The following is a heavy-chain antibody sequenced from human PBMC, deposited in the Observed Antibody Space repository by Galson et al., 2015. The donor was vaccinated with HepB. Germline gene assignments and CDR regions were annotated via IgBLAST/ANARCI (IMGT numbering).Heavy chain of an antibody. CDR3: ARGDRLGNSPWGYYFDY. D-gene: IGHD7-27*01. J-gene: IGHJ4*02. Sequence: SLRLSCAASGFTFTSCTMHWVRQAPGKGLEWVAVTSYDGSNKYYANSVKGRFTISRDNSKNTLYLQMNNLRAEDTAVYYCARGDRLGNSPWGYYFDYWGQGTLVTVSS. CDR2: TSYDGSNK. CDR1: GFTFTSCT. V-gene: IGHV3-30-3*01.